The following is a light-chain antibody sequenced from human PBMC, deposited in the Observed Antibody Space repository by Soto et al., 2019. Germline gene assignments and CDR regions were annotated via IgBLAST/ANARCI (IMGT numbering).Light chain of an antibody. J-gene: IGLJ1*01. Sequence: SYELTQPPSVSVAPGQTARITCGGNNIGSKSVHWYQKKPGQAPVLVVYDDSDRLSGIPERFSGSNSGNTATLTISRVEAGDEADYYCQVWDSSSDHYVFGTGTKVTAL. CDR1: NIGSKS. CDR3: QVWDSSSDHYV. CDR2: DDS. V-gene: IGLV3-21*02.